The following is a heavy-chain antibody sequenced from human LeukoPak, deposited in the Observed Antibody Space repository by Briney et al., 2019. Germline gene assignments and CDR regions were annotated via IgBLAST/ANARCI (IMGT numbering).Heavy chain of an antibody. V-gene: IGHV1-69*05. CDR3: ARDPPTMVRGSEFINWFDP. CDR2: IIPIFGTA. CDR1: GGTFSSYA. J-gene: IGHJ5*02. D-gene: IGHD3-10*01. Sequence: GASVKVSCKASGGTFSSYAISWVRQAPGQGLEWMGRIIPIFGTANYAQKFQGRVTITTDESTSTAYMELSSLRSEDTAVYYCARDPPTMVRGSEFINWFDPWGQGTLVTVSS.